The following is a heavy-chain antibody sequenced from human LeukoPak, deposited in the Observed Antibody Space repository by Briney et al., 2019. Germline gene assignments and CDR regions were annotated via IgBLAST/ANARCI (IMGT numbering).Heavy chain of an antibody. CDR1: GFTFDDYG. V-gene: IGHV3-20*01. J-gene: IGHJ3*02. D-gene: IGHD3-10*01. CDR2: INWNGGST. Sequence: GGSLRLSCAASGFTFDDYGMSWVRQAPGKGLEWVSGINWNGGSTGYADSVKGRFTISRDNAKSTLYLQMNSLRAEDTALYHCARVSTMVRGVMGAFDIWGQGTMVTVSS. CDR3: ARVSTMVRGVMGAFDI.